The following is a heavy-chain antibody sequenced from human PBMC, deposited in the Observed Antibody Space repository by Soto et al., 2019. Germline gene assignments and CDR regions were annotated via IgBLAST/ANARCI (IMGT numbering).Heavy chain of an antibody. D-gene: IGHD3-22*01. CDR1: GFTFSIAW. CDR2: IKSKTDGGTT. V-gene: IGHV3-15*01. Sequence: GGSLRLYCAVSGFTFSIAWITWVRQAPGKGLEWDGRIKSKTDGGTTDYAAPVKGRFTISGDDSKNTLYLQMNSLKTEDTAVYYCTTQYYYDSSGSLLNWGQGTLVTVSS. CDR3: TTQYYYDSSGSLLN. J-gene: IGHJ4*02.